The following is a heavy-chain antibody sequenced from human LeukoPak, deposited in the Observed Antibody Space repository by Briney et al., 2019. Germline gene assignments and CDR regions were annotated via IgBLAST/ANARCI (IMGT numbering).Heavy chain of an antibody. CDR3: ARDGGLYSVVRGADYNCFDY. CDR2: IDSYRGST. V-gene: IGHV3-64*01. CDR1: AFTFSRYS. Sequence: GGCLRLSCADSAFTFSRYSMHWVRQPPGKGLEYVSCIDSYRGSTDYANSVRGRFIISRDNSKNTLYLQMGSLRTEDTAVYYCARDGGLYSVVRGADYNCFDYWGQGTLVTVSS. J-gene: IGHJ4*02. D-gene: IGHD3-10*01.